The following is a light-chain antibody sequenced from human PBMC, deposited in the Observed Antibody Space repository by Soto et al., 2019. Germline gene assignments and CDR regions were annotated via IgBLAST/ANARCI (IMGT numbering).Light chain of an antibody. CDR2: DVT. CDR1: SSDVGGYNR. V-gene: IGLV2-14*01. Sequence: HSVLTQPASVSGSPGQSITISCTGTSSDVGGYNRVSWYQQHPGKAPKLMIYDVTIRPSGVSNRFSGSKSGNTASLTISGLQAEDEAEYYCSSYTTSSTLEGVFGTGTKLTVL. J-gene: IGLJ1*01. CDR3: SSYTTSSTLEGV.